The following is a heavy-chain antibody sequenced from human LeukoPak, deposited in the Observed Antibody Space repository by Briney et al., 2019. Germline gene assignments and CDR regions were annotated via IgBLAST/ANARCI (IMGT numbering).Heavy chain of an antibody. J-gene: IGHJ4*02. Sequence: GGSLSLSCAACGLTGRHNYVSWVRRAPGKGLEWVSSNSSSSSYIYYADSVKDRFTISRDNAKNSLYLQMNSLRAEDTAVYDCARDGVNQWLESPYFDYWGQGTLVTVSS. D-gene: IGHD6-19*01. CDR3: ARDGVNQWLESPYFDY. V-gene: IGHV3-21*01. CDR1: GLTGRHNY. CDR2: NSSSSSYI.